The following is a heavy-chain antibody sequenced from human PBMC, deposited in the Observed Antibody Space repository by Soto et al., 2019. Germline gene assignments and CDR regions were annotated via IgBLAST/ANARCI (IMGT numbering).Heavy chain of an antibody. J-gene: IGHJ5*02. CDR2: INPNSGGT. CDR1: ADTFTSYY. V-gene: IGHV1-2*02. Sequence: ASVKVSCKAPADTFTSYYMHWVRQAPGRGLEWMGWINPNSGGTNYAQKFQGRVTMTRDTSISTAYMELSRLRSDDTAVYYCARDRSGRKNWFDPWGPGTLVTVSS. CDR3: ARDRSGRKNWFDP. D-gene: IGHD2-15*01.